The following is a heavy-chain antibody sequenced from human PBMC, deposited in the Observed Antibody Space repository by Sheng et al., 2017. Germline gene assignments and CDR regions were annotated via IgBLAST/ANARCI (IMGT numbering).Heavy chain of an antibody. V-gene: IGHV4-39*07. Sequence: QLQLQESGPGLVKPSGTLSLTCTVSGGSISSSTYYWGWIRQPPGKGLEWIGSMYYSGSTYYNPSLKSRVTISVDTSKNQFSLNLSSVTAADTAVYYCARTDCSSSRCYWFDPWGHGKSWSPSPQ. CDR2: MYYSGST. J-gene: IGHJ5*02. D-gene: IGHD2-2*01. CDR3: ARTDCSSSRCYWFDP. CDR1: GGSISSSTYY.